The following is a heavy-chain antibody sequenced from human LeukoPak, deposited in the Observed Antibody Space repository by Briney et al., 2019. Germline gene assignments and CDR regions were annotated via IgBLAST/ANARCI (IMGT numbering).Heavy chain of an antibody. V-gene: IGHV3-21*04. J-gene: IGHJ4*02. CDR3: AKGSNSWPSLFDY. D-gene: IGHD6-13*01. Sequence: PGGSLRLSCAASGFSFSDYNMNWVRQAPGKALEWVSSITTSSTYIYYGDSVKGRFAISRDNSKNSLYLQMNSLRTEDTALYYCAKGSNSWPSLFDYWGQGTLVTVSS. CDR1: GFSFSDYN. CDR2: ITTSSTYI.